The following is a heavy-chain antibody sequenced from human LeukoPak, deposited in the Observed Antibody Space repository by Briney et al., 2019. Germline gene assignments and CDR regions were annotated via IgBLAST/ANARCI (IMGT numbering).Heavy chain of an antibody. V-gene: IGHV3-9*01. J-gene: IGHJ3*02. D-gene: IGHD1-26*01. Sequence: GRSLRLSCAASGFTFDDYAMHWVRQAPGKGLEWVSGISWNSGSIGYADSVKGRFTISRDNAKNSLYLQMNSLRAEDTALYYCAKALREAFDIWGQGTMVTVSS. CDR1: GFTFDDYA. CDR2: ISWNSGSI. CDR3: AKALREAFDI.